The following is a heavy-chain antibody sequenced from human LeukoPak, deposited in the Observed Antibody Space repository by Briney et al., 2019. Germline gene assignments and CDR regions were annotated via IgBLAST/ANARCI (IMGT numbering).Heavy chain of an antibody. CDR1: GYTFTTYP. Sequence: GASVKVSCKASGYTFTTYPINWVRQAPGQGLEWMGWIDTNTGSPTYAQGLTGRFVFSLDTSVSTAFLQINSLKAEDTALYYCVRGIDTSYFNYWGQGTLVTVSS. CDR3: VRGIDTSYFNY. D-gene: IGHD3-9*01. J-gene: IGHJ4*02. V-gene: IGHV7-4-1*02. CDR2: IDTNTGSP.